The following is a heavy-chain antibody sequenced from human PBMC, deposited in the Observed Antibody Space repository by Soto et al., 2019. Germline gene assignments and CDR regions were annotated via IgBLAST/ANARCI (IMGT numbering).Heavy chain of an antibody. CDR2: INHSGST. CDR3: ARVGWDYDFWSGYSWFDP. J-gene: IGHJ5*02. Sequence: QVQLQQWGAGLLKPSETLSLTCAVYGGSFSGCYWSWIRQPPGKGLEWIGEINHSGSTNYNPSLKSRVTISVDTSKNQFSLKLSSVTAADTAVYYCARVGWDYDFWSGYSWFDPWGQGTLVTVSS. D-gene: IGHD3-3*01. CDR1: GGSFSGCY. V-gene: IGHV4-34*01.